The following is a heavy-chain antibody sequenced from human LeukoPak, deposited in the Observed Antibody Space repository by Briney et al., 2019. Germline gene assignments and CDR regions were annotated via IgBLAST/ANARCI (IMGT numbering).Heavy chain of an antibody. J-gene: IGHJ4*02. CDR1: GYTSTTYD. V-gene: IGHV1-8*01. Sequence: GASVKVSCKASGYTSTTYDFNWLRQATGQGLEWMGWMNPTSGNTGYAQNFQGRVTMTRDTSTSTAYLELSSLGSEDTAVYYCTRNIAPGGKGYYFDYWGQGTLVTVSS. CDR2: MNPTSGNT. D-gene: IGHD6-13*01. CDR3: TRNIAPGGKGYYFDY.